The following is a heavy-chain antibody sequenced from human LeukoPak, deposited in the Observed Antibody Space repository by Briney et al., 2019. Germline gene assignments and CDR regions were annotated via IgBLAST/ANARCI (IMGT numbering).Heavy chain of an antibody. CDR3: ASGGVSTVTTFRGYFQH. V-gene: IGHV1-69*06. J-gene: IGHJ1*01. CDR1: GGTFSSYT. Sequence: SVKVSCKASGGTFSSYTISWVRQAPGQGLEWMGGIIPIFGTANYAQKFQGRVTITADKSTSTAYMELSSLRSEDTAVYYCASGGVSTVTTFRGYFQHWGQGTLVTVSS. D-gene: IGHD4-17*01. CDR2: IIPIFGTA.